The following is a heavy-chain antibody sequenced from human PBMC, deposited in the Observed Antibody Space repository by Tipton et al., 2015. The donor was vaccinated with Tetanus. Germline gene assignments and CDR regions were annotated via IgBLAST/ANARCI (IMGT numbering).Heavy chain of an antibody. Sequence: LVQSGAEVKVSCKASGYTFTGYYLHWVRQAPGQGLEWMGWSSPNNGGTNYAQNFQGRVTMTRDTSITTAYMELSRLTSDDTAMYYCATGQGSYSTYWGQGALVTVSS. J-gene: IGHJ4*02. CDR1: GYTFTGYY. V-gene: IGHV1-2*02. CDR2: SSPNNGGT. D-gene: IGHD3-10*01. CDR3: ATGQGSYSTY.